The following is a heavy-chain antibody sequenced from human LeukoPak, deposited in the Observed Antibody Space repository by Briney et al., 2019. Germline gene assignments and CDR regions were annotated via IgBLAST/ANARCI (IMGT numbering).Heavy chain of an antibody. Sequence: SETLSLTCTVSGGSISSSSYYWGWIRQPPGKGLEWIGSIYYSGSTYYNPSLKSRVTISVDTSKNQFSLKLSSVTAADTAVYYCAVIVGATPWSAFDIWGQGTMVTVSS. CDR2: IYYSGST. V-gene: IGHV4-39*01. CDR1: GGSISSSSYY. J-gene: IGHJ3*02. D-gene: IGHD1-26*01. CDR3: AVIVGATPWSAFDI.